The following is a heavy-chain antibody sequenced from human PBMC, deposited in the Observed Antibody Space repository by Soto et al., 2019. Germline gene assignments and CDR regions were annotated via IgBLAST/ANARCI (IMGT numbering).Heavy chain of an antibody. CDR3: ASAKVAFKAPFEYSSSSPVPHTLYGMDV. V-gene: IGHV3-74*01. CDR2: INSDGSST. D-gene: IGHD6-6*01. J-gene: IGHJ6*02. CDR1: GFTFSSYW. Sequence: GGSLRLSCAASGFTFSSYWMHWVRQAPGKGLVWVSRINSDGSSTSYADSVKGRFTISRDNAKNTLYLQMHRLRAEDTAVYYCASAKVAFKAPFEYSSSSPVPHTLYGMDVWGQGTTVTVSS.